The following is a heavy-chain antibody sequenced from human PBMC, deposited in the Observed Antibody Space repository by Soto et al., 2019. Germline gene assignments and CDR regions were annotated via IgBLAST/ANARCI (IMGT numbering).Heavy chain of an antibody. CDR1: GFTFSSYA. D-gene: IGHD6-6*01. V-gene: IGHV3-30-3*01. CDR3: ARVGAAREYYYGMDV. CDR2: ISYDGSNK. J-gene: IGHJ6*02. Sequence: QVQLVESGGGVVQPGRSLRLSCAASGFTFSSYAMHWVRQAPGKGLEWVAVISYDGSNKYYADSVKGRFTISRDNSKNTLYLQMNSLRAEDTAVYYCARVGAAREYYYGMDVWGQGTTVTVSS.